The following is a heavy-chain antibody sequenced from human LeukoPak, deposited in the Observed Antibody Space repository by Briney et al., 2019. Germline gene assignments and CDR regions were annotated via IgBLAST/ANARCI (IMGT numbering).Heavy chain of an antibody. D-gene: IGHD3-22*01. V-gene: IGHV3-72*01. CDR1: GFTFSDHH. J-gene: IGHJ4*02. CDR2: SKNKDYAYST. Sequence: PGGSLRLSCAASGFTFSDHHMDWVRQAPGKGLEWIGRSKNKDYAYSTVYAASVKGGFTFSRDDPKNSLYLQINSLTTEDTAVYYCTRIFYYGTRGYYPDFWGQGTLVTVSS. CDR3: TRIFYYGTRGYYPDF.